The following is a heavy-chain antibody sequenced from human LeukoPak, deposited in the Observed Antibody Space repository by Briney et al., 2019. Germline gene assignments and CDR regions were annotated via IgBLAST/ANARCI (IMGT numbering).Heavy chain of an antibody. V-gene: IGHV5-10-1*01. CDR2: IDPSDSYT. Sequence: GESLKISCKGSGYSFTSYWISWVRQMPGKGLEWMGRIDPSDSYTDYSPSFQGHVTISADKSISTAYLQWSSLKASDTAMYYCARPQSYYYGMDVWGQGTTVTVSS. CDR1: GYSFTSYW. J-gene: IGHJ6*02. CDR3: ARPQSYYYGMDV.